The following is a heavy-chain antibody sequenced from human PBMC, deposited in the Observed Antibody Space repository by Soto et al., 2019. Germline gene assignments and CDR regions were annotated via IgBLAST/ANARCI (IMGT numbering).Heavy chain of an antibody. CDR3: ASHSSSWYIAWADYFDY. J-gene: IGHJ4*02. CDR1: GFTFSSYA. V-gene: IGHV3-30-3*01. D-gene: IGHD6-13*01. Sequence: QVQLVESGGGVVQPGRSLRLSCAASGFTFSSYAMHWVRQAPGKGLEWVAVISYDGSNKYYADSVKGRFTISRDNSKNTLYLQMNSLRAEDTAVYYCASHSSSWYIAWADYFDYWGQGTLVTVSS. CDR2: ISYDGSNK.